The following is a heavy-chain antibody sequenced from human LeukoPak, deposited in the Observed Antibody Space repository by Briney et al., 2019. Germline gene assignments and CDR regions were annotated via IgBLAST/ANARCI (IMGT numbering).Heavy chain of an antibody. Sequence: PGRSLRLSCVVSGFTFSSYGMHWVRQAPGKGLEWVAVISDDGSNKYYADSVKGRFIISRDNSKNTLYLQMNSLRAEDTAVYYCAKDPFCSGGRCYVYGMDVWGQGTTVTVSS. CDR1: GFTFSSYG. CDR2: ISDDGSNK. D-gene: IGHD2-15*01. CDR3: AKDPFCSGGRCYVYGMDV. V-gene: IGHV3-30*18. J-gene: IGHJ6*02.